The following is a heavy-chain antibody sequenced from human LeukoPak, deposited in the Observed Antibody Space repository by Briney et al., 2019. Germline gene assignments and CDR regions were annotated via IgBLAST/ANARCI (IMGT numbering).Heavy chain of an antibody. CDR3: ARDEYSSCWYENYYYYMDV. CDR2: ISVYNGNT. J-gene: IGHJ6*03. Sequence: GASVNVSGKPSDYTFTSYGISWGRQAPGQGLEWLGWISVYNGNTNYAQKLQGRVTMTTDTSTSTAYMELRSLRSDDTAVYYCARDEYSSCWYENYYYYMDVWGKGTTVTVSS. V-gene: IGHV1-18*01. D-gene: IGHD6-19*01. CDR1: DYTFTSYG.